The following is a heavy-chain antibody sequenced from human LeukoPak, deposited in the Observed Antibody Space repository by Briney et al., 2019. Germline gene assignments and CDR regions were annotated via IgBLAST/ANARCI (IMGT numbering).Heavy chain of an antibody. V-gene: IGHV3-23*01. CDR3: AKVGQDDTSGWHYYFDY. D-gene: IGHD6-19*01. J-gene: IGHJ4*02. Sequence: YYADSVXXXXTISRDNSKNTLYLQMNSLRAEDXXXYYCAKVGQDDTSGWHYYFDYWGQGTLVTVSS.